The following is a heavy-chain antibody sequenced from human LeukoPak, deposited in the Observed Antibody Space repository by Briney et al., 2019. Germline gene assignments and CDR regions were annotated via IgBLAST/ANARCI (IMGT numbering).Heavy chain of an antibody. J-gene: IGHJ4*02. CDR3: TKLAVATDDY. D-gene: IGHD5-12*01. V-gene: IGHV3-23*01. CDR1: RFTFSIYA. Sequence: PEGSLRLSCAASRFTFSIYAMNWVRQAPGKGLEWVSTISGSDDSTYYADSVKGRFTISRDNSKNMLYLQMHSLRAEDTAVYYCTKLAVATDDYWGPGTLVTVSS. CDR2: ISGSDDST.